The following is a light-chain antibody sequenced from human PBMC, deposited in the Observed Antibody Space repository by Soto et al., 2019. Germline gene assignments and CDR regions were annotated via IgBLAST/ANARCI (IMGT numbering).Light chain of an antibody. Sequence: VMTQTPLSSPVTLGQPASISCRSTQSLAHSDGITYLSWLHQRPGQPPRLLIYRTSNRFSGVPDRFSGSGAGTDFTLKISRVEAEDVGVYYCMQAAQFPYTFSQGTKLEI. J-gene: IGKJ2*01. V-gene: IGKV2-24*01. CDR1: QSLAHSDGITY. CDR2: RTS. CDR3: MQAAQFPYT.